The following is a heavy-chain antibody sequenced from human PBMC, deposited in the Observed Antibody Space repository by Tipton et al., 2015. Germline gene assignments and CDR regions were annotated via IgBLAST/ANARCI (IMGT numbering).Heavy chain of an antibody. CDR2: IYYSGST. J-gene: IGHJ4*02. CDR1: GGSLSSGGYY. D-gene: IGHD3-22*01. V-gene: IGHV4-31*03. CDR3: ARGQYYDSSGSLGY. Sequence: LSLTYTVSGGSLSSGGYYWSWIRQHPGKGLEWIGYIYYSGSTYSNPSLQSRVTISVDTSKNQFSLKLNSVTAADTAVYYCARGQYYDSSGSLGYWGRGTLVTVSS.